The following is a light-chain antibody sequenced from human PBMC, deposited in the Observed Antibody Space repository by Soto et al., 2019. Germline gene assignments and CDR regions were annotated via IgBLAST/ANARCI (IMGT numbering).Light chain of an antibody. CDR1: QSVSSSY. CDR3: QQYGISSWT. J-gene: IGKJ1*01. V-gene: IGKV3-20*01. Sequence: VITKSSATLCVSPGERATLSSRPSQSVSSSYLAWYQQKPGQAPRLLIYGASSRATGIPDRFSGSWSGTDFTLTICRLETEDVAVYYCQQYGISSWTGAQGTKVDIK. CDR2: GAS.